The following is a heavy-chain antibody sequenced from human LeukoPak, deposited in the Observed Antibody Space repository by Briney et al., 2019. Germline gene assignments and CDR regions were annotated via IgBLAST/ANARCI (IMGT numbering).Heavy chain of an antibody. V-gene: IGHV3-23*01. CDR1: GITLSNYG. CDR3: AKDALVTYYYDSSGYYAAQLNWFDP. D-gene: IGHD3-22*01. J-gene: IGHJ5*02. Sequence: GGSLRLSCAVSGITLSNYGMSWVRQAPGKGLEWVAGISGSGGRTNYADSVKDRFTISRDNSKNTLYLQMNSLRAEDTAVYYCAKDALVTYYYDSSGYYAAQLNWFDPWGQGTLVTVSS. CDR2: ISGSGGRT.